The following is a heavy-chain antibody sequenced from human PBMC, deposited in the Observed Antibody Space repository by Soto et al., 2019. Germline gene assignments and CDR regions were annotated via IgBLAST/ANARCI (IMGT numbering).Heavy chain of an antibody. CDR1: GGSISSYY. D-gene: IGHD3-9*01. V-gene: IGHV4-59*01. Sequence: SETLSLTFTVSGGSISSYYWSWIRHPPGKGLEWIGYIYYSGSTNYNPSLKSRVTISVDTSKNQFSLKLSSVTAADTAVYYCARNNYDILTGFYYYGMDVWGQGTTVTVSS. J-gene: IGHJ6*02. CDR3: ARNNYDILTGFYYYGMDV. CDR2: IYYSGST.